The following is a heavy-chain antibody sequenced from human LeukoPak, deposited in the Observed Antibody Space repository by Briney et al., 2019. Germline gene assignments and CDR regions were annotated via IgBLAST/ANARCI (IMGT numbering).Heavy chain of an antibody. CDR3: ARLNLWFGAFDY. CDR2: ISNSGHYT. CDR1: GFKFGHFY. J-gene: IGHJ4*02. V-gene: IGHV3-11*06. Sequence: GGSVRLSCVVSGFKFGHFYMNWVRQAPGKGLEWVSYISNSGHYTTYADSVKGRFTISRDNAGKSLYLQMNSLRAEDTAVYYCARLNLWFGAFDYWGQGTLVTVSS. D-gene: IGHD3-10*01.